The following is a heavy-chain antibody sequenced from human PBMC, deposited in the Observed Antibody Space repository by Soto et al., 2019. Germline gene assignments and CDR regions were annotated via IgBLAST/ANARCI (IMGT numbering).Heavy chain of an antibody. Sequence: SETLSLTCAVYGGCFSGYYWSWIRQPPGKGLEWIGEINHSGSTNYNPSLKSRVTISVDTSKNQFSLKLSSVTAADTAVYYCARADPNRYYDWLFNDWGQGTLVTVSS. J-gene: IGHJ4*02. CDR3: ARADPNRYYDWLFND. D-gene: IGHD3-9*01. CDR1: GGCFSGYY. CDR2: INHSGST. V-gene: IGHV4-34*01.